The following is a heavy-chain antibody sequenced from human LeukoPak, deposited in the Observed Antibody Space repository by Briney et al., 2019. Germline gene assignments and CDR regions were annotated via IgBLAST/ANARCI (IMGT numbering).Heavy chain of an antibody. CDR2: ISNSDGST. CDR3: SKAHEADLGLNFDY. J-gene: IGHJ4*02. CDR1: RFTSSSYA. Sequence: GGSLRLSCAASRFTSSSYAMCWVRQAPGKGLEWVSGISNSDGSTYYADSVKGRFTISRDNSKNTLYLQMNRLRAEDAAVYYCSKAHEADLGLNFDYWGQGTLVTVSS. D-gene: IGHD3/OR15-3a*01. V-gene: IGHV3-23*01.